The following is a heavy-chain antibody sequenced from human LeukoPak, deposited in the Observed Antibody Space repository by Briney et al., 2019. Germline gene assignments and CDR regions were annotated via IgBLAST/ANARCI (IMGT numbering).Heavy chain of an antibody. CDR1: GGSISSSSYY. CDR3: LAGNQLGYFDY. J-gene: IGHJ4*02. CDR2: IYYSGST. Sequence: SETLSLTCTVSGGSISSSSYYWGWIRQPPGKGLEWIGSIYYSGSTYYNPSLKSRVTISVDTSKKQFSLKLSSVTAADTAVYYCLAGNQLGYFDYWGQGTLVTVSS. D-gene: IGHD1-1*01. V-gene: IGHV4-39*07.